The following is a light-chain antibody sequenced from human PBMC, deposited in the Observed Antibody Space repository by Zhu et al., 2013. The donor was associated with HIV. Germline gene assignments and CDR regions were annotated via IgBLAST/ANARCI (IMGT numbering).Light chain of an antibody. V-gene: IGLV1-40*01. CDR3: QVWDSSSDHVV. CDR1: TSNIGGGYD. J-gene: IGLJ2*01. CDR2: YNS. Sequence: QSVLTQPPSVSGAPGQRVTISCTGSTSNIGGGYDVQWYQQLPGAAPKLIVYYNSLRPSGVSDRFSGSNSGNTATLTISRVEAGDEADYYCQVWDSSSDHVVFGGGTKLTVL.